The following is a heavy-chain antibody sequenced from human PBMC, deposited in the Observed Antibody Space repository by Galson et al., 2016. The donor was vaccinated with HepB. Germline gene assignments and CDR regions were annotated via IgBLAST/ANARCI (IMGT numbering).Heavy chain of an antibody. J-gene: IGHJ5*02. CDR2: ISDSSTHI. D-gene: IGHD3-3*01. Sequence: SLRLSCAASGFTFSTYGMNWVRQAPGKGLEWVSYISDSSTHIYYIDSVRGRFTISRDNAKNSLYLQMNSLRDEDTAVYYCASFGTWGQGTLVTVSP. CDR1: GFTFSTYG. CDR3: ASFGT. V-gene: IGHV3-48*02.